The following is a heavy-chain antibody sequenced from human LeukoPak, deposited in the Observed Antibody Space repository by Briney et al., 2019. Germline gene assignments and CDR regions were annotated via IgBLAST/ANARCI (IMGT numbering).Heavy chain of an antibody. D-gene: IGHD2-15*01. Sequence: ASVKVSCKASGYTFTSYGISWVRQAPGQGLEWMGGIIPIFGTANYAQKFQGRVTMTRDTSISTAYMELSRLRSDDTAVYYCAREAFPTYCSGGSCQESDYWGQGTLVTVSS. CDR1: GYTFTSYG. V-gene: IGHV1-2*02. J-gene: IGHJ4*02. CDR3: AREAFPTYCSGGSCQESDY. CDR2: IIPIFGTA.